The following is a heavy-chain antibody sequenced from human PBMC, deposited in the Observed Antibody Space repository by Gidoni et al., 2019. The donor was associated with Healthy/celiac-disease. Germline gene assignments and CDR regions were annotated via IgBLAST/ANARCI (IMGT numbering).Heavy chain of an antibody. J-gene: IGHJ5*02. D-gene: IGHD1-1*01. CDR2: IYYSGST. CDR1: GGSVSSGSYY. CDR3: ARLVFGNWNDDGVWFDP. Sequence: QVQLQESGPGLVKPSETLSLTCTVSGGSVSSGSYYWRWIRQPPGKRLEWIGYIYYSGSTNYNPSLKSRVTISVDTSKNQFSLKLSSVTAADTAVYYCARLVFGNWNDDGVWFDPWGQGTLVTVSS. V-gene: IGHV4-61*01.